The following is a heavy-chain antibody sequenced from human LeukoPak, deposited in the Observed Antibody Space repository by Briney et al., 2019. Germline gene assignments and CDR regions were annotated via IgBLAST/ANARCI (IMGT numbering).Heavy chain of an antibody. J-gene: IGHJ4*02. Sequence: QSGGSLRLSCAASGFTFSSYAMHWVRQAPGKGLEWVAVISYDGDNKYHADSVKGRFTISRDNSKNTLFLQMNSLRVEDTAVYYCAKTAAAPDWGQGTLVTVSS. CDR1: GFTFSSYA. D-gene: IGHD6-13*01. CDR2: ISYDGDNK. CDR3: AKTAAAPD. V-gene: IGHV3-30-3*02.